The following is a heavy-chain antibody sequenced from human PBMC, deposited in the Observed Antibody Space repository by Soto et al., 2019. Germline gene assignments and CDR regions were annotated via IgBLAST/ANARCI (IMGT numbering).Heavy chain of an antibody. CDR2: INPSGGSP. CDR1: GYTFTSYY. D-gene: IGHD1-26*01. J-gene: IGHJ5*02. CDR3: ARDVGGNWFDP. V-gene: IGHV1-46*01. Sequence: ASVKVSCKASGYTFTSYYIHWVRQAPGQGLEWMGTINPSGGSPDYAQKFQGRVTMTRDTSTSTVYMELNSLRSEDTAVYYCARDVGGNWFDPWGQGTQVTSPQ.